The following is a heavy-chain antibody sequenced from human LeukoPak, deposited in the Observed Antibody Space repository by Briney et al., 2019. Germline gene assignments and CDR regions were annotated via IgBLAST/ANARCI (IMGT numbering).Heavy chain of an antibody. CDR1: RYTFTSKA. CDR2: INSYNANT. V-gene: IGHV1-18*01. CDR3: AIESAFDI. J-gene: IGHJ3*02. Sequence: ASVKVSCQASRYTFTSKAISWVRQAPGQGREWMGWINSYNANTNYAQKLQERVTMTRNTSISTAYMGLRSLRSEDTAVYYCAIESAFDIWGQGTMVTLSS.